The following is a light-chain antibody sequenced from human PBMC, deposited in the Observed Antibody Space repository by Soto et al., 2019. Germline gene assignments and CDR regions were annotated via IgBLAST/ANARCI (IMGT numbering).Light chain of an antibody. V-gene: IGLV1-44*01. CDR1: SSNIGSNT. Sequence: QSVLTQPPSASGTPGQRVTISCSGSSSNIGSNTVNWYQQLPGTDPKLLIYSNNQRPSVVPDRFSGSKSGTSASLAITGLQSEDEADYYCAAWDDSLDGSYVFGTGTKLTVL. CDR2: SNN. J-gene: IGLJ1*01. CDR3: AAWDDSLDGSYV.